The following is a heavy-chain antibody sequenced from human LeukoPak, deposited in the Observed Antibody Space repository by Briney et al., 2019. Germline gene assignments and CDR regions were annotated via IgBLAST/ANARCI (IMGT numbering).Heavy chain of an antibody. J-gene: IGHJ4*02. Sequence: GVSLRLSCAASGFTFSSYSMNWVRQDPGKGLEWVSSISSSSSYIYYADSVKGRFTISRDNAKNSLYLQMNSLRAEDTAVYYCARGPLAAAGDYWGQGTLVTVSS. V-gene: IGHV3-21*01. CDR1: GFTFSSYS. CDR2: ISSSSSYI. CDR3: ARGPLAAAGDY. D-gene: IGHD6-13*01.